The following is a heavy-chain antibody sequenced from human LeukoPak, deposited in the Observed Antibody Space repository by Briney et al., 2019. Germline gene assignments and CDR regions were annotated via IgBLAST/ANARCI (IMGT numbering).Heavy chain of an antibody. Sequence: GESLKISCQGSGDSFTSYWIAWVRQMPGKGLEWVGIIYPGDSDTRYSPSFQGQVTISADKSITTAYLQWSSLKASDTAMYYCARCWATGPWCRPDSWGQGTQVTVSS. CDR2: IYPGDSDT. D-gene: IGHD2-8*02. CDR1: GDSFTSYW. J-gene: IGHJ4*02. V-gene: IGHV5-51*01. CDR3: ARCWATGPWCRPDS.